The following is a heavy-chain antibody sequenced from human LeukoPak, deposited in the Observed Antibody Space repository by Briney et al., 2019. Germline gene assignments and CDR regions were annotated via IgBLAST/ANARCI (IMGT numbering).Heavy chain of an antibody. CDR3: SLSDADNYDFWSDEEALDV. CDR2: VSSSSHYT. J-gene: IGHJ6*02. CDR1: GFTFSSYA. D-gene: IGHD3-3*01. Sequence: GGSLRLSCVASGFTFSSYAMSWVRQAPGKGLEWVSVVSSSSHYTYYADSVKGRFTISRDNSKNTLYLQMNSLRAEDTAVYYCSLSDADNYDFWSDEEALDVWGQGTTVPVSS. V-gene: IGHV3-23*01.